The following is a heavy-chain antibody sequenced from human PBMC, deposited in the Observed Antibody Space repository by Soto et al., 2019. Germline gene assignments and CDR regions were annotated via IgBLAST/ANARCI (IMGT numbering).Heavy chain of an antibody. Sequence: SETLSLTCTVSGGSISSSSYYWGWIRQPPGKGLEWIGSIYYSGSTYYNPSLKSRVTISVDTSKNQFSLKLSSVTAADTAVYYCARQRIRGVRTRGIDYWGQGTLVTVS. CDR2: IYYSGST. CDR3: ARQRIRGVRTRGIDY. V-gene: IGHV4-39*01. D-gene: IGHD3-10*01. CDR1: GGSISSSSYY. J-gene: IGHJ4*02.